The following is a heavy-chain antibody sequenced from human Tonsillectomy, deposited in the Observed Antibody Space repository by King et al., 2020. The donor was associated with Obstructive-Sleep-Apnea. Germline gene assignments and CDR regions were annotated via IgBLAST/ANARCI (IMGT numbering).Heavy chain of an antibody. CDR1: GFTFNDYA. V-gene: IGHV3-9*01. CDR2: ISWNSGSI. CDR3: ARGDDGDSPFDY. Sequence: VQLVESGGGLVQPGRSLRLSCAASGFTFNDYAMHWVRQAPGKGLEWVSAISWNSGSIGYADSVKGRFTISRDNSKNYLYLQMNSLRAEDTALYYCARGDDGDSPFDYWGQGTLVIVPS. D-gene: IGHD4-17*01. J-gene: IGHJ4*02.